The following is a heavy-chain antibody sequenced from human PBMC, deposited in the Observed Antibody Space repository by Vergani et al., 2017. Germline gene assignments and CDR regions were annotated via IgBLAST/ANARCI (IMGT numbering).Heavy chain of an antibody. V-gene: IGHV4-34*01. CDR2: INHSGST. CDR3: ARDRLDSWYPNFDY. CDR1: GGSFSGYY. Sequence: QVQLQQWGAGLLKPSETLSLTCAVYGGSFSGYYWSWIRQPPGKGLEWIGEINHSGSTNYNPSLKSRVTISVDTSKNQFSLKLSSVTAADTAVYYCARDRLDSWYPNFDYWGQGTLVTVSS. D-gene: IGHD6-13*01. J-gene: IGHJ4*02.